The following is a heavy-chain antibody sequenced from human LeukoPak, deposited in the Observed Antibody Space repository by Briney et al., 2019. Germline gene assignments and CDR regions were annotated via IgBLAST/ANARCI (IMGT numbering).Heavy chain of an antibody. J-gene: IGHJ3*02. CDR3: GKNRYSGSLSPFDI. CDR1: KFAFSSYA. V-gene: IGHV3-23*01. D-gene: IGHD1-26*01. Sequence: GGSLRLSCAASKFAFSSYAMSWVCQAPGKGLEWVSAISGGGGNTYYADSVKGRFTISRDNSKNTLYLQMNSLRAKDTAVYYCGKNRYSGSLSPFDIWGQGTMVTVSS. CDR2: ISGGGGNT.